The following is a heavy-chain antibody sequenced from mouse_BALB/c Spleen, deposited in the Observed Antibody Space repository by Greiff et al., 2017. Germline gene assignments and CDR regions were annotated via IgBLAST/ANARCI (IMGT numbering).Heavy chain of an antibody. CDR1: GYSITSDYA. J-gene: IGHJ2*01. D-gene: IGHD2-1*01. V-gene: IGHV3-2*02. CDR3: ARGDGNYYVDY. CDR2: ISYSGST. Sequence: EVKLVESGPGLVKPSQSLSLTCTVTGYSITSDYAWNWIRQFPGNKLEWMGYISYSGSTSYNPSLKSRISITRDTSKNQFFLQLNSVTTEDTATYYCARGDGNYYVDYWGQGTTLTVSS.